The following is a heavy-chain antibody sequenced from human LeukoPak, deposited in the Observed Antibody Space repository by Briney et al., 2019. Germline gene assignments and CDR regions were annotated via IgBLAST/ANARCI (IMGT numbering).Heavy chain of an antibody. J-gene: IGHJ4*02. CDR1: GFTFSNYW. Sequence: PGGSLRVSCAAAGFTFSNYWMSWVRQAPGKGPEWVANIKEDGSEKYYEDSVKGRFTISRDNAKNSLYLQMDSLRAEDTAVYYCARDFLGYTFDYWGQGTLSPSPQ. D-gene: IGHD2-2*02. CDR2: IKEDGSEK. V-gene: IGHV3-7*05. CDR3: ARDFLGYTFDY.